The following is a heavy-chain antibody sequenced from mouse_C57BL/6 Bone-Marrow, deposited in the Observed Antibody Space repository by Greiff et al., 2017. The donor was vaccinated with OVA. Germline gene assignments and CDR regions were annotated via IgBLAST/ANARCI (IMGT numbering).Heavy chain of an antibody. Sequence: VQLQQPGAELVRPGTSVKLSCKASGYTFTSYWMHWVKQRPGQGLEWIGVIDPSDSYTNYNQKFKGKATLTVDTSSSTAYMQLSSLTSEDSAVYYCARDYYGNSYAMDYWGQGTSVTVSS. CDR3: ARDYYGNSYAMDY. J-gene: IGHJ4*01. V-gene: IGHV1-59*01. CDR2: IDPSDSYT. D-gene: IGHD2-1*01. CDR1: GYTFTSYW.